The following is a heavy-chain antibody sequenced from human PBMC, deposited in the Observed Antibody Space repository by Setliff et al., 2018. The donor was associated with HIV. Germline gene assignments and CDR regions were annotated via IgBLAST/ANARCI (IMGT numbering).Heavy chain of an antibody. D-gene: IGHD6-13*01. CDR2: INPSDETT. Sequence: ASVKVSCKASGYTFTSCFMHWVRQAPGQGLEYIGIINPSDETTAYVERFQGRVSMTSDTSTSTVYMEMSNLRSEDTAIYYCAKEYHTEATGRRLANYFDYWGQGALVTVSS. V-gene: IGHV1-46*01. CDR3: AKEYHTEATGRRLANYFDY. CDR1: GYTFTSCF. J-gene: IGHJ4*02.